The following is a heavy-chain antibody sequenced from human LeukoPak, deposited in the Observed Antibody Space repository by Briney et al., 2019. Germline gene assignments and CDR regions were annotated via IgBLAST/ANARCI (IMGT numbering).Heavy chain of an antibody. V-gene: IGHV3-23*01. CDR1: GFTFSSHA. J-gene: IGHJ4*02. CDR2: ISGSGGST. Sequence: GGSLRLSCAASGFTFSSHAMSWVRQAPGKGLEWVSAISGSGGSTYYADSVKGRFTISRDNSKNTLYLQMNSLRAEDTAVYYCAKAVWDSSGYDYWGQGTLVTVSS. D-gene: IGHD6-19*01. CDR3: AKAVWDSSGYDY.